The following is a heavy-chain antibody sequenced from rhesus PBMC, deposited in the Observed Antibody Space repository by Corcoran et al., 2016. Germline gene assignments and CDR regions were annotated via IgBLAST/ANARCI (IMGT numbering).Heavy chain of an antibody. D-gene: IGHD3-34*01. J-gene: IGHJ4*01. Sequence: QVHLQESGPGLVPPSETLVLTCAVSGDSISGNYWSWIRQAPGKGLEWVGRMFDGWKKTEYNPHLKSRVTISMDTAKNQFVLILNSVTAADTAVYYCARGPMGGAGYWGQGVLVTVSS. CDR2: MFDGWKKT. CDR3: ARGPMGGAGY. V-gene: IGHV4S2*01. CDR1: GDSISGNY.